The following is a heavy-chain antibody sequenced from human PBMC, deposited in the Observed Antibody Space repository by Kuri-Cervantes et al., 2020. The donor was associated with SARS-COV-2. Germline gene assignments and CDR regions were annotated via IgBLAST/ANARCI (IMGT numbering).Heavy chain of an antibody. J-gene: IGHJ4*02. CDR1: GFTFSSYA. CDR3: AGVGRSSSYSLAARDY. D-gene: IGHD6-6*01. Sequence: GGSLRLSCAASGFTFSSYAMSWVRQAPGKGLEWVSAISGSGGSTYYADSVKGRFTISRDNSKNTLYLQMNSLRAEGTAVYYCAGVGRSSSYSLAARDYWGQGTLVTVSS. CDR2: ISGSGGST. V-gene: IGHV3-23*01.